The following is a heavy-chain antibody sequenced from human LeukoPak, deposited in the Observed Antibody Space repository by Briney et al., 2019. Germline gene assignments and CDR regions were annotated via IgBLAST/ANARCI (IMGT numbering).Heavy chain of an antibody. D-gene: IGHD3-16*01. CDR2: INPSGGRT. J-gene: IGHJ4*02. CDR3: ARERRAWGEDF. CDR1: GYTFTNYY. Sequence: ASVKVSCKASGYTFTNYYIHWVRQAPGQGLEWVGMINPSGGRTSYAQRFQGRVTVTTDTSTSTVYMQLSSLASEDTAVYSCARERRAWGEDFWGQGTLVTVSS. V-gene: IGHV1-46*01.